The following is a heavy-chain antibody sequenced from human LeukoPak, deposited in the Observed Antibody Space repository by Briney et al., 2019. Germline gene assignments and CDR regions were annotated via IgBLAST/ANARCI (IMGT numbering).Heavy chain of an antibody. Sequence: PSETLSFTCAVYGGSFSGYYWSWIRQPPGKGLEWIGYIYYTGSTNYNPSLKSRVTISIDTSKNQFSLKLTSVTAADTAVYYCARSGTGLDFDSWGQGTLVTVSS. CDR2: IYYTGST. CDR3: ARSGTGLDFDS. D-gene: IGHD6-25*01. CDR1: GGSFSGYY. J-gene: IGHJ4*02. V-gene: IGHV4-59*01.